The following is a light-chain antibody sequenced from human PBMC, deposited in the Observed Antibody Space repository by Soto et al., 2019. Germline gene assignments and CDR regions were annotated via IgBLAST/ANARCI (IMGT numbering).Light chain of an antibody. J-gene: IGLJ1*01. Sequence: QAVVTQEPSASGSPGQSVTISCTGNSNDVGHSSFISWYQQHPGKGPKLIIYEVSKRPSGVPDRFSGSKSGNTASLSVSGLQDEDEADYFCNAQADNGKHVFGTGTKLTVL. V-gene: IGLV2-8*01. CDR3: NAQADNGKHV. CDR2: EVS. CDR1: SNDVGHSSF.